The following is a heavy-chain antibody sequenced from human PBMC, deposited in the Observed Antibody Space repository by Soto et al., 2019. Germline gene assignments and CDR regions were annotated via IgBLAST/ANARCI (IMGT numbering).Heavy chain of an antibody. CDR3: AKGTTVTTPYYYYYGMDV. CDR1: GFTFSSYA. V-gene: IGHV3-23*01. D-gene: IGHD4-17*01. J-gene: IGHJ6*02. CDR2: ISGSGGST. Sequence: EVQLLESGGGLVQPGGSLRLSCAASGFTFSSYAMSWVRQAPGKGLEWVSAISGSGGSTYYADSVKGRFTISRDNSKNTLYLQMNSLRAEDTAVYYCAKGTTVTTPYYYYYGMDVWGQGTTVTVS.